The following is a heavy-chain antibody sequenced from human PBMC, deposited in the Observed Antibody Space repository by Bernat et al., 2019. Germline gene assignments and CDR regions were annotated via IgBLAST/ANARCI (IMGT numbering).Heavy chain of an antibody. D-gene: IGHD4-17*01. CDR3: ARDGGPDGDFSYYFDS. CDR2: VYHSGST. J-gene: IGHJ4*02. V-gene: IGHV4-4*02. Sequence: QVQLQESGPGVVKPAGTLSLTCAVSGGSISSSNWWSWVRQPPGKGLEWIGEVYHSGSTNYNPSLMSRVTISVDKTQNQFSLKLTAVTAADTAVYYCARDGGPDGDFSYYFDSWGQGTLVTVSS. CDR1: GGSISSSNW.